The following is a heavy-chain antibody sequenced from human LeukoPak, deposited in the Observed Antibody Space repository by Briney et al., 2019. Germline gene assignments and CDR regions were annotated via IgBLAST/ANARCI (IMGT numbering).Heavy chain of an antibody. CDR1: GFTFSSYA. D-gene: IGHD6-6*01. CDR2: ISGSGDAT. V-gene: IGHV3-23*01. J-gene: IGHJ4*02. Sequence: GGSLRLSCAASGFTFSSYAMSWVRQAPGKGLEWVSAISGSGDATFYTDSVKGRFTISRDNSKNTLYLQMNNLRVEDTAVYYCAKGHFASSSFFDYWGQGTLVTVSS. CDR3: AKGHFASSSFFDY.